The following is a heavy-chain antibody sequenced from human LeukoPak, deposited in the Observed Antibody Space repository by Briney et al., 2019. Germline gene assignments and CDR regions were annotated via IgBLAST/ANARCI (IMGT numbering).Heavy chain of an antibody. D-gene: IGHD2-2*01. J-gene: IGHJ3*02. CDR1: GFTFSSYS. Sequence: GGSLRLSCAASGFTFSSYSMNWVRQAPGKGLEWVSYISSSSSTIYYADSVKGRFTISRDNAKNSLYLQMNSLRAEDTAVYYCARDLEGYCSSTSCYSDAFDIWGQGTMVTVSS. CDR2: ISSSSSTI. CDR3: ARDLEGYCSSTSCYSDAFDI. V-gene: IGHV3-48*04.